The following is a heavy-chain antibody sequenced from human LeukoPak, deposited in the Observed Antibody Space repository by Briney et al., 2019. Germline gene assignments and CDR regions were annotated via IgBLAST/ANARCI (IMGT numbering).Heavy chain of an antibody. J-gene: IGHJ4*02. V-gene: IGHV3-23*01. CDR2: ISGSGGST. D-gene: IGHD3-9*01. CDR3: AKVRYFDWSIDY. CDR1: GFTLSSYA. Sequence: GGSLRLSCAASGFTLSSYAMSWVRQAPGKGLEWVSAISGSGGSTYYADSVKGRFTISRDNSKNTLYLQMNSLRAEDTAVYYCAKVRYFDWSIDYWGQGTLVTVSS.